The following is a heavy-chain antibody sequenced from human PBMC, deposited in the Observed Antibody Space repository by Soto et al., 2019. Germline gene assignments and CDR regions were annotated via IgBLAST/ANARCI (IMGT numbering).Heavy chain of an antibody. Sequence: EVQLLESGGGLVQPGGSLRLSCAASGFTFSNSPMNWVRQAPGKGLEWVSGIGGSGFTTYYADSVKGRFTISRDNSKNTLYLQMNSLRAEDTAIYHCATQMSTGGSEYWGRGTLVTVSS. V-gene: IGHV3-23*01. CDR2: IGGSGFTT. CDR3: ATQMSTGGSEY. CDR1: GFTFSNSP. J-gene: IGHJ4*02. D-gene: IGHD3-16*01.